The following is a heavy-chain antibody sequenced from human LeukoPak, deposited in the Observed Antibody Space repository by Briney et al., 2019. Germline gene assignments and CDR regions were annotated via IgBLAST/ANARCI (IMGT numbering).Heavy chain of an antibody. CDR2: INWSGVNT. D-gene: IGHD1-1*01. CDR1: GFTFDDYG. CDR3: ARPRPHDYYFDL. V-gene: IGHV3-20*04. Sequence: PRGSQPVSRAASGFTFDDYGMSWVRQAPGNGLEWVSGINWSGVNTGYADSVKGRSTISRDNAKSSLYLQMNNLRVEDTALYYCARPRPHDYYFDLWG. J-gene: IGHJ4*01.